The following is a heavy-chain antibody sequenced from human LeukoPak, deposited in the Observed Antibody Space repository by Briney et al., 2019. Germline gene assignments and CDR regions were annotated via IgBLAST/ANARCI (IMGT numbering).Heavy chain of an antibody. CDR2: IWYDGSNK. V-gene: IGHV3-33*03. Sequence: GSLRLSSAASGFPFSSHGMHWVRQAPGQGLEWVAVIWYDGSNKYYADSVKGRFTISRDNSKNTLYLQMNSLRAEDTAVYYCAGEAHNWFDPWGQGTLVTVSS. CDR1: GFPFSSHG. D-gene: IGHD3-10*01. J-gene: IGHJ5*02. CDR3: AGEAHNWFDP.